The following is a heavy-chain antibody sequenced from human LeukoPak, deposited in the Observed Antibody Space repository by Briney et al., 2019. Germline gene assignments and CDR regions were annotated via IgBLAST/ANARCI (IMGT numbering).Heavy chain of an antibody. D-gene: IGHD4-17*01. V-gene: IGHV3-7*03. CDR1: GFTFSNYW. Sequence: GGSLRLSCAASGFTFSNYWMSWVRQAPGKGLEWVANINQDGSETYYVDSMKGRFPISRDNAKNSLYLQMNSLRAEDTAVYYCAREGPYGDYLNYWGQGTLVTVSS. CDR3: AREGPYGDYLNY. J-gene: IGHJ4*02. CDR2: INQDGSET.